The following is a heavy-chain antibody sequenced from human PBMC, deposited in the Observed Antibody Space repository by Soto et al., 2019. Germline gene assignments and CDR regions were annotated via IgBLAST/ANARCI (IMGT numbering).Heavy chain of an antibody. CDR1: GFTFSSYA. Sequence: EVQLLESGGALIQPGGSLRLSCAASGFTFSSYAMSWVRQAPGKGLEWVSSISGSGGSTYYADSVKGRFTISRDNSKNPLYLQMNSLGAEDPAVNYRATNSGSYYGYWGQGTLVTVSS. CDR2: ISGSGGST. CDR3: ATNSGSYYGY. V-gene: IGHV3-23*01. D-gene: IGHD1-26*01. J-gene: IGHJ4*02.